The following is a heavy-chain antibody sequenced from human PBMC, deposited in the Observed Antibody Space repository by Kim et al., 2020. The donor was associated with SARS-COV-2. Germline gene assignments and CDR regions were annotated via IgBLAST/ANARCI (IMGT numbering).Heavy chain of an antibody. Sequence: GESLKISCKGSGYSFTSYWIGWVRQMPGKGLEWMGLIYPGDSDTRYSPSFQGQVTISADKSISTAYLQWSSLKASDTAMYYCARRVYCSSTSCPKYYYYYYMDVWGKGTTVTVSS. CDR3: ARRVYCSSTSCPKYYYYYYMDV. CDR1: GYSFTSYW. D-gene: IGHD2-2*01. V-gene: IGHV5-51*01. J-gene: IGHJ6*03. CDR2: IYPGDSDT.